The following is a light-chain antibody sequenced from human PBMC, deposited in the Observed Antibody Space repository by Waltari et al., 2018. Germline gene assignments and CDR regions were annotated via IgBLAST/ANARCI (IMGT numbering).Light chain of an antibody. CDR2: GKN. V-gene: IGLV3-19*01. J-gene: IGLJ1*01. CDR1: SLRSYY. Sequence: SSELTQDPAVSVALGQTVRITCQGDSLRSYYASWYQQKPGQAPVPVISGKNNRPSGIPDRFSGSSSGNTASLTITGAQAEDEADYYCNSRDSSGNHIVFGTGTKVTVL. CDR3: NSRDSSGNHIV.